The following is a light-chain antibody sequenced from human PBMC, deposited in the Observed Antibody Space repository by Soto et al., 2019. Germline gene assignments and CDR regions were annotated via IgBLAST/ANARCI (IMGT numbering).Light chain of an antibody. CDR2: GAS. J-gene: IGKJ1*01. Sequence: EIVLTQSPGTLSLSPGEKAILSCRASQTVTSSYLAWYQLKPGQAPRLLIYGASNKATGIPNRFGGSGSGTDFTLTISRLEPEDFAVDYCQHYAFSSWTFGQGTKVDI. CDR3: QHYAFSSWT. V-gene: IGKV3-20*01. CDR1: QTVTSSY.